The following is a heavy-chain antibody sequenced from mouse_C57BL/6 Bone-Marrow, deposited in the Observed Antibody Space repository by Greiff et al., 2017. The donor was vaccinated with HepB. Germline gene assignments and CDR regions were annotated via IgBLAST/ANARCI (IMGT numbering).Heavy chain of an antibody. CDR2: ISDGGSYT. D-gene: IGHD1-1*01. CDR1: GFTFSSYA. Sequence: EVQRVESGGGLVKPRGSLKLSCAASGFTFSSYAMSWVRQTPETRLEWVATISDGGSYTYYPDNVKGRFTISRDNAKNNLYLQMSHLKSEDTAMYYCARDTTVVNAMDYWGQGTSVTVSS. V-gene: IGHV5-4*01. CDR3: ARDTTVVNAMDY. J-gene: IGHJ4*01.